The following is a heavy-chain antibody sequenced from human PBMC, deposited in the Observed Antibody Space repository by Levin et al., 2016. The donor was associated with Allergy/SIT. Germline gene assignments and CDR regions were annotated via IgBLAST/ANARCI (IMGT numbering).Heavy chain of an antibody. Sequence: GESLKISCAASGFTFSSYAMSWVRQAPGKGLEWVSAISGSGGSTYYADSVKGRFTISRDNSKNTLYLQMNSLRAEDTAVYYCAKLPSTDGSGSYYNVGFDYWGQGTLVTVSS. CDR2: ISGSGGST. D-gene: IGHD3-10*01. CDR1: GFTFSSYA. CDR3: AKLPSTDGSGSYYNVGFDY. J-gene: IGHJ4*02. V-gene: IGHV3-23*01.